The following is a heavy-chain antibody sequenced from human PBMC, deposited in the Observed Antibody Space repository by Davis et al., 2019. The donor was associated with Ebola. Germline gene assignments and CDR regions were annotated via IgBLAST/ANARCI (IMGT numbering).Heavy chain of an antibody. CDR1: GFTFSSYW. CDR3: ARDLVYGGNAFFDY. V-gene: IGHV3-7*03. J-gene: IGHJ4*02. Sequence: GESLKIPCAASGFTFSSYWMSWVRQAPGKGLEWVANIKQDGREEQYVDSVKGRFTISRDNTKNSLYLQMSSLRADDTAIYYCARDLVYGGNAFFDYWGQGTPVSVSS. CDR2: IKQDGREE. D-gene: IGHD4-23*01.